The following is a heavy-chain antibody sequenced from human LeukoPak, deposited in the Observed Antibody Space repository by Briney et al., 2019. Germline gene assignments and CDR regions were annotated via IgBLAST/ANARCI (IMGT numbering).Heavy chain of an antibody. J-gene: IGHJ4*02. CDR1: GFSLGSYS. Sequence: PGGSLRLSCAASGFSLGSYSVNWVRQAPGKGLDWVSYVSSGSSTIYYADSVKGRFTISRDNAKNSLYLQMNSLRAEDTAVYYCARGSSSGRGALDYWGQGTLVTVSS. CDR3: ARGSSSGRGALDY. CDR2: VSSGSSTI. V-gene: IGHV3-48*04. D-gene: IGHD6-6*01.